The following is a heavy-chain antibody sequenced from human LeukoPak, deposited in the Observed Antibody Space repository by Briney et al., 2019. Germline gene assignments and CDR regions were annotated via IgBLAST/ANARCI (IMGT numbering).Heavy chain of an antibody. V-gene: IGHV3-74*01. CDR2: INSDGSST. CDR3: ARDSRYCSGGSCYGYYYGMDV. CDR1: GFTFNNYA. D-gene: IGHD2-15*01. Sequence: GGSLRLSCAASGFTFNNYAMSWVRPAPGEGLEWVSCINSDGSSTIYADSVKGRFTISRDNAKNTLYLQMNSLTAEDTAVYYCARDSRYCSGGSCYGYYYGMDVWGQGTTVTVSS. J-gene: IGHJ6*02.